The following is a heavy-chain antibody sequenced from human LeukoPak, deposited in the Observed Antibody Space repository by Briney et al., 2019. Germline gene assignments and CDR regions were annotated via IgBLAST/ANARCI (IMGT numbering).Heavy chain of an antibody. V-gene: IGHV3-7*01. CDR2: MNQDGSRK. J-gene: IGHJ4*02. CDR1: GFTFSSSW. CDR3: TRDSQGSGTYSADH. D-gene: IGHD3-10*01. Sequence: GGSLRLSCVASGFTFSSSWMSWVRQGPGKGPEWVANMNQDGSRKYYVDSVKGRFTISRDNAKSSLFLQMNGLRAEDTAVYYCTRDSQGSGTYSADHWGQGTLVTVSS.